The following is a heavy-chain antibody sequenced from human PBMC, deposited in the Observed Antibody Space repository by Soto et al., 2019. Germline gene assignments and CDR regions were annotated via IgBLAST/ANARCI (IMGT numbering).Heavy chain of an antibody. CDR2: IYPGDSDT. V-gene: IGHV5-51*01. D-gene: IGHD3-22*01. J-gene: IGHJ4*02. CDR1: GYKVSTWHNFTSYW. Sequence: GESLKISCMGSGYKVSTWHNFTSYWIAWVRQMPGEGLEWMGIIYPGDSDTRYSPSFQGQVTISADKSINSVYLQWSSLKASDTATYYCARHLAYYDSSGYQYFDYWGQGTLVTLSS. CDR3: ARHLAYYDSSGYQYFDY.